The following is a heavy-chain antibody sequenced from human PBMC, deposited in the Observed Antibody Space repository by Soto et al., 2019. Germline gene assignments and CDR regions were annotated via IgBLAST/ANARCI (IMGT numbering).Heavy chain of an antibody. Sequence: GASVKVSCKTSEYTFTDNYLYLLRQALGQGLEWXGWXXHXXGXXXXXQXXXGRVTMTSDTSISTAYMELSRLTSDDTAVFYCARQSCSSTSCFYDYWGPGTLVTVSS. D-gene: IGHD2-2*01. CDR3: ARQSCSSTSCFYDY. CDR1: EYTFTDNY. CDR2: XXHXXGXX. V-gene: IGHV1-2*02. J-gene: IGHJ4*02.